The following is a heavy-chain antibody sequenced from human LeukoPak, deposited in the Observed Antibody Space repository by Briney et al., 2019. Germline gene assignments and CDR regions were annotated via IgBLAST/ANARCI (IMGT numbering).Heavy chain of an antibody. CDR1: GGTFSSYA. CDR2: IIPIFGTA. D-gene: IGHD1-1*01. CDR3: ARVRNGGAFDI. V-gene: IGHV1-69*06. J-gene: IGHJ3*02. Sequence: GASVKVSCKASGGTFSSYAISWVRQAPGQGLEWMGGIIPIFGTANYAQKFQGRVTITADKSTSTAYMELSSLRSEDTAVYYCARVRNGGAFDIWGQGTMVTVSS.